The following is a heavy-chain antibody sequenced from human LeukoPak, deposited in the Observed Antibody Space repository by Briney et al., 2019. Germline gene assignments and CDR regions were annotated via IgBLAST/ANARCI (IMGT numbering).Heavy chain of an antibody. Sequence: PGGSLRLSCAASGFSLDARAMHWVRQVPGKGLEWVSGISWNSDTIAYADSVKGRFTISRDNAQNSLYLQMNSLRAEDTALYYCAKDVSSYGLGSYSYFDYWGQGTLVTVSS. CDR1: GFSLDARA. CDR3: AKDVSSYGLGSYSYFDY. D-gene: IGHD3-10*01. J-gene: IGHJ4*02. V-gene: IGHV3-9*01. CDR2: ISWNSDTI.